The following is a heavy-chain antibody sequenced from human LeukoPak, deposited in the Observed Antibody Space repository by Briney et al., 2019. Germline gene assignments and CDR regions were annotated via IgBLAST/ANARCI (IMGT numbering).Heavy chain of an antibody. D-gene: IGHD2-15*01. J-gene: IGHJ6*03. CDR1: GFTFSSYE. V-gene: IGHV3-48*03. CDR2: ISSSGSTI. Sequence: PGGSLRLSCAASGFTFSSYEMNWVRQAPGKGLEWVSYISSSGSTIYYADSVKGRFTISRDNAKNSLYLQMNSLRAEDTAVYYCARDVDYGYCSGGSCYSGSYMDVWGKGTTVTVSS. CDR3: ARDVDYGYCSGGSCYSGSYMDV.